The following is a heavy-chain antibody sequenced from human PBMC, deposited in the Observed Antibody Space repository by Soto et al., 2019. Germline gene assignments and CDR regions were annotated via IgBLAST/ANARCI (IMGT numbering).Heavy chain of an antibody. CDR3: AKDPGGSYSPQLYFDY. CDR1: GFTFNTAW. CDR2: ISYDGSNK. D-gene: IGHD1-26*01. J-gene: IGHJ4*02. V-gene: IGHV3-30*18. Sequence: GGSLRLSCAASGFTFNTAWMNWVRQTPGKGLEWVAVISYDGSNKYYADSVKGRFTISRDNSKNTLYLQMNSLRAEDTAVYYCAKDPGGSYSPQLYFDYWGQGTLVTVSS.